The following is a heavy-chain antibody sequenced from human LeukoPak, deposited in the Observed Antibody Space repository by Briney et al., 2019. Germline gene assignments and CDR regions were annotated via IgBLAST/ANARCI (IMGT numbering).Heavy chain of an antibody. J-gene: IGHJ3*02. CDR1: GFKFDDYA. D-gene: IGHD3-22*01. CDR3: ARGGAYFYDSSGFYDDAFDM. CDR2: IGWNGGES. Sequence: GGSLRLSCAASGFKFDDYAMNWVRQVPGKGLEWVSGIGWNGGESGYGDSVKGRFTISRDNAKNSLSLQMNSLRAEDTALYYCARGGAYFYDSSGFYDDAFDMWGQGTMVTVSS. V-gene: IGHV3-20*04.